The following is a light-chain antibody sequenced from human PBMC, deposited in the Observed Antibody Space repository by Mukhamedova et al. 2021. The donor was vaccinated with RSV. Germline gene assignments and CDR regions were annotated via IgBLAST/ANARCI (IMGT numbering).Light chain of an antibody. J-gene: IGKJ2*01. CDR1: QGISSY. CDR2: AAS. CDR3: QQYYSYLYT. V-gene: IGKV1-8*01. Sequence: QGISSYLAWYQQKPGKAPKLLIYAASTLQIGVPSRFSGSGSGTDFTLTISCLQSEDFATYYCQQYYSYLYTFGQGTKLEI.